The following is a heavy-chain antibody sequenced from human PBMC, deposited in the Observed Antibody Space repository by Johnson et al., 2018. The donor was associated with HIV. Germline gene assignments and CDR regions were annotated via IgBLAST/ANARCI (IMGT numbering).Heavy chain of an antibody. V-gene: IGHV3-30*03. D-gene: IGHD1-26*01. CDR3: ARGREGGTYQGGAFDI. J-gene: IGHJ3*02. Sequence: VQLVESGGGVVPPGRSLRLSCAASGFTFNNYGMHWVRQAPGKGLEWVAVLSFDGSNKYYGDSVKGRFTISRENSKNNLYLQMNSLRAEDRSVYYCARGREGGTYQGGAFDIWGQGTMVTVSS. CDR1: GFTFNNYG. CDR2: LSFDGSNK.